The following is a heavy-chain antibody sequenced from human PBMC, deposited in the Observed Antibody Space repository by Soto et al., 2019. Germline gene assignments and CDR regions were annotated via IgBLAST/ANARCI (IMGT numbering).Heavy chain of an antibody. Sequence: QVQLQESGPGLVKPSQTLSLTCIVSGVSISSGDDYWSWIRQPPGKGLEWIGYIYSSGSTYYNPSLRSRVTISADTSKNQFSLKLTSVTAADTAVYYCARGGGYDDWGQGALVTVSS. CDR1: GVSISSGDDY. CDR3: ARGGGYDD. J-gene: IGHJ4*02. CDR2: IYSSGST. V-gene: IGHV4-30-4*01. D-gene: IGHD2-15*01.